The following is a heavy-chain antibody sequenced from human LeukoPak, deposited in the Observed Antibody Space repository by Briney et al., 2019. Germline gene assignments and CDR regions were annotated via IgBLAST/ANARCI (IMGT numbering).Heavy chain of an antibody. CDR3: IHRVLMVYEGFDY. D-gene: IGHD2-8*01. CDR2: IRSKANSSAP. CDR1: GFTFSGSA. V-gene: IGHV3-73*01. J-gene: IGHJ4*02. Sequence: GGSLRLSCAASGFTFSGSAMHWVRQASGKGLEWVGRIRSKANSSAPAYAASVKGRFTISRDDSKNTAYLQMNSLKTEDTAVYYCIHRVLMVYEGFDYWGQGTLVTVSS.